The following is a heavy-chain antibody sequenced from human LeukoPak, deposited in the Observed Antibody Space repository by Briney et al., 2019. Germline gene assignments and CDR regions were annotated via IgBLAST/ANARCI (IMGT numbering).Heavy chain of an antibody. CDR2: IYYSGST. D-gene: IGHD6-13*01. V-gene: IGHV4-59*01. CDR3: ASIAAVPPQFDY. J-gene: IGHJ4*02. CDR1: GGSNSSYY. Sequence: SETLSLTCTVSGGSNSSYYWSWIRQPPGKGLEWIGYIYYSGSTNYNPSLKSRVTISVDTSKNQFSLKLSSVTAADTAVYYCASIAAVPPQFDYWGQGTLVTVSS.